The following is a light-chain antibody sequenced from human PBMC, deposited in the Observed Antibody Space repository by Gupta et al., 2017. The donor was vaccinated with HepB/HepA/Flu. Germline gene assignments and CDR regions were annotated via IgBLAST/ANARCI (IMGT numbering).Light chain of an antibody. CDR2: DVS. V-gene: IGKV3-11*01. Sequence: VLTHSPATLSLSPGERATLSCRASQSVSSYLAWYQQKPGQAPRLLISDVSNRATGVPARFSGSGSGTDFTLTISSLEPEDFAVYFCQQRGDWPPTWTFGQGTKVEVK. CDR3: QQRGDWPPTWT. CDR1: QSVSSY. J-gene: IGKJ1*01.